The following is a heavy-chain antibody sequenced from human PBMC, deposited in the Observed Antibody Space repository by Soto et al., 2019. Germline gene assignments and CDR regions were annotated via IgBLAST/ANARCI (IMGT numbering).Heavy chain of an antibody. Sequence: PSETLSLTCTVSGGSVNNYYWSWSRQPPGKGLEWIGYIYYRGSTNYNPSLKSRVTISVDTSKNQFSLKLSSVTTADTAVYYCAIFMGNSVAPTYFDYWGQGTLVTVSS. CDR3: AIFMGNSVAPTYFDY. J-gene: IGHJ4*02. CDR1: GGSVNNYY. V-gene: IGHV4-59*02. CDR2: IYYRGST. D-gene: IGHD5-12*01.